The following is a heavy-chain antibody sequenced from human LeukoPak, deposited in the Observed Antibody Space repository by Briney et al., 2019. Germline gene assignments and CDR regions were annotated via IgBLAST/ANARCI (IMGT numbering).Heavy chain of an antibody. CDR3: ARVMYYYGSGSVDWFDP. CDR1: GGSISSGSYY. V-gene: IGHV4-61*02. CDR2: IYTSGST. D-gene: IGHD3-10*01. J-gene: IGHJ5*02. Sequence: PSETLSLTCTVSGGSISSGSYYWSWIRQPAGKGLEWIGRIYTSGSTNYNPSLKSRVTISVDTSKNQFSLKLSSVTAADTAVYYCARVMYYYGSGSVDWFDPWGQGTLVTVSS.